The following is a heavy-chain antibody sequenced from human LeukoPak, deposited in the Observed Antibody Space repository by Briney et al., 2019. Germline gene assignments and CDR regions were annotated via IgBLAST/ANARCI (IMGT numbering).Heavy chain of an antibody. CDR1: GFTFTNYG. J-gene: IGHJ4*02. D-gene: IGHD2-2*01. Sequence: GGSLRLSCAASGFTFTNYGVHWVRQAPGKGLEWVAFIEFDESTKYSADSVKGRFTISRDNSKNTLYLQMNSLRPEDTALYYCTNHISVHCTRTSCYDYWGQGTLVTVSS. CDR3: TNHISVHCTRTSCYDY. V-gene: IGHV3-30*02. CDR2: IEFDESTK.